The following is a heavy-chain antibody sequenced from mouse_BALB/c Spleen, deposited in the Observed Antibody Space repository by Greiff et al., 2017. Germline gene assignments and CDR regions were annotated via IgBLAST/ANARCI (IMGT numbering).Heavy chain of an antibody. J-gene: IGHJ3*01. CDR1: GYTFTSYY. CDR3: TSRPWFAY. V-gene: IGHV1S81*02. Sequence: VKLQESGAELVKPGASVKLSCKASGYTFTSYYMYWVKQRPGQGLEWIGEINPSNGGTNFNEKFKSKATLTVDKSSSTAYMQLSSLTSEDSAVYYCTSRPWFAYWGQGTLVTVSA. CDR2: INPSNGGT.